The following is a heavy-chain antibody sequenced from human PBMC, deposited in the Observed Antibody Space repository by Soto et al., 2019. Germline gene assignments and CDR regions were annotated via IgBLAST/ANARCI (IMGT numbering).Heavy chain of an antibody. D-gene: IGHD6-13*01. CDR3: ARTAAAGKYYYGMDV. CDR1: GYSFTTYW. J-gene: IGHJ6*02. CDR2: IYPGDSDT. V-gene: IGHV5-51*01. Sequence: GESLKISCTGSGYSFTTYWIVWVRQMPGKGLEWMGIIYPGDSDTRYSPSFQGQVTISADKSISTAYLQWSSLKASDTAMYYCARTAAAGKYYYGMDVWGQGTTVTVSS.